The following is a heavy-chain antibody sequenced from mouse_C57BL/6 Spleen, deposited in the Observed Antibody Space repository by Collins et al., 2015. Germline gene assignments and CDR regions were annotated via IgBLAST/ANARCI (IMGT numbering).Heavy chain of an antibody. CDR1: GYTFTNYG. D-gene: IGHD1-1*01. Sequence: QIQLVQSGPELKKPGETVKISCKASGYTFTNYGMNWVKQAPGKGLKWMGWINTYTGEPTYADDFKGRFAFSLETSASTAYLQINNLKNEDTATYFCAYTVVEASAMDYWGQGTSVTVSS. J-gene: IGHJ4*01. CDR3: AYTVVEASAMDY. CDR2: INTYTGEP. V-gene: IGHV9-3-1*01.